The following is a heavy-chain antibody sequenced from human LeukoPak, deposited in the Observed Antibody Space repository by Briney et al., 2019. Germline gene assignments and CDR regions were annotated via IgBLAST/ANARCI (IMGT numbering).Heavy chain of an antibody. V-gene: IGHV3-23*01. CDR3: AKDQGSYGMDV. Sequence: PGASQRLSCAASGFTFSSYAMNWVRQAPGKGLQWVSALSGSGAKTYYADSVKGRFTISRDNSKNTLYLQMNRLRAEDTAVYYCAKDQGSYGMDVWGQGTTVTVSS. J-gene: IGHJ6*02. CDR1: GFTFSSYA. CDR2: LSGSGAKT.